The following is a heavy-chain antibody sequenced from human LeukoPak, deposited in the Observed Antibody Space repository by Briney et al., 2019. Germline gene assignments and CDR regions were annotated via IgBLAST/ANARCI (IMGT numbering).Heavy chain of an antibody. CDR1: GGSISSGSYY. D-gene: IGHD3-9*01. J-gene: IGHJ4*02. CDR3: ARMRDYDILTGYLYYFDY. V-gene: IGHV4-61*02. Sequence: SETLSLTCTVSGGSISSGSYYWSWIRQPAGKGLEWIGRIYTSGSTNYNPSLKSRVTISVDTSKNQFSLKLSSVIAADTAVYYCARMRDYDILTGYLYYFDYWGQGTLVTVSS. CDR2: IYTSGST.